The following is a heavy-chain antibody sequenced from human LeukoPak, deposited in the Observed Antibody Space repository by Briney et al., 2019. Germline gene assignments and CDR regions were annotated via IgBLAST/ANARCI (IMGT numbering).Heavy chain of an antibody. V-gene: IGHV1-2*02. CDR2: INPNSGGT. D-gene: IGHD6-19*01. Sequence: ASVKVSCKASGYTFTDYYMHWVRQAPGQGLEWMGWINPNSGGTNYAQKFQGRVTMTRDTSISTAYMELSRLRSDDTAVYYCARERVAVAGSSSYYYYYMDVWGKGTTVTVSS. J-gene: IGHJ6*03. CDR1: GYTFTDYY. CDR3: ARERVAVAGSSSYYYYYMDV.